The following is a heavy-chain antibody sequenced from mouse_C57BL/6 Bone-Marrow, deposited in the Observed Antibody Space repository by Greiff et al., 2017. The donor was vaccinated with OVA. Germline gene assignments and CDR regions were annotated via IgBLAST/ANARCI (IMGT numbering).Heavy chain of an antibody. D-gene: IGHD2-4*01. CDR3: KRWGTKITPYYFDY. CDR1: GYTFTDYE. Sequence: QVQLQQSGAELVRPGASVTLSCKASGYTFTDYEMHWVKQTPVHGLEWIGAIDPETGGTAYNQKFKGKAILTADKSSSTAYMELRSLTSEDSAVYYCKRWGTKITPYYFDYWGQGTTLTVSS. V-gene: IGHV1-15*01. CDR2: IDPETGGT. J-gene: IGHJ2*01.